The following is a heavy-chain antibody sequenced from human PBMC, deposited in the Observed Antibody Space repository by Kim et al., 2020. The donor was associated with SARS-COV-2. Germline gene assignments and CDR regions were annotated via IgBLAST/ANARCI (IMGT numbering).Heavy chain of an antibody. CDR2: FSGSGGST. CDR1: GFTFSSYA. J-gene: IGHJ5*01. V-gene: IGHV3-23*01. D-gene: IGHD5-18*01. CDR3: AKGVDTAIIVYDS. Sequence: GGSLSLSCAASGFTFSSYAMSWVRQAPGKGLEWVSSFSGSGGSTYYADSVKGRFTISRDNSKNTLYLQMNSLRAEDTAVYYCAKGVDTAIIVYDSWGQGTLVTVSS.